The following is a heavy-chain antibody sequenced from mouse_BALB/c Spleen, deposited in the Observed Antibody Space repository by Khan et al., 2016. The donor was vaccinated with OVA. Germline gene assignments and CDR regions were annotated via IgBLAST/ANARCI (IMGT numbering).Heavy chain of an antibody. J-gene: IGHJ3*01. CDR3: AREWASWFAY. CDR2: INPNNGGT. V-gene: IGHV1-18*01. Sequence: VQLQQSGPELVKPGTSVKIPCKASGYTFTDYNIDWVKQSHGKSLEWIGDINPNNGGTIYNQKFTGKATLTVDKSSSTAYMELHSLTSEDTADDYCAREWASWFAYWGQGTLVTVSA. CDR1: GYTFTDYN.